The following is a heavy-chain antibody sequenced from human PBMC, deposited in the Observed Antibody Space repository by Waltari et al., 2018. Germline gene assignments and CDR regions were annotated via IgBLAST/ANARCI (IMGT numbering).Heavy chain of an antibody. D-gene: IGHD3-3*01. V-gene: IGHV4-59*01. CDR1: GGSISSYS. J-gene: IGHJ4*02. CDR2: IYYSGCT. CDR3: ASDGQANYDFWSGLPLCGYFDY. Sequence: QVQLQESGPGLVKPSETLSLTCTVSGGSISSYSWSWLRQPRGQGLEWNGYIYYSGCTNYNPPLNSRVTISVDTSKNQFSLKLSSVTAADTAVYYCASDGQANYDFWSGLPLCGYFDYWGQGTLVTVSS.